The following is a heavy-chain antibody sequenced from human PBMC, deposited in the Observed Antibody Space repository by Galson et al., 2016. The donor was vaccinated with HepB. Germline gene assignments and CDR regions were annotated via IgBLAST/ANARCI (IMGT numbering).Heavy chain of an antibody. Sequence: SVKVSCKASGYTFTSYYMHWVRQAPGQGLEWMGIINPSGGSTSYAQNFQGRVTMTRDTSTSPVYMELSSLRSEDSAMYYCAREGATSIGGFGYWGQGTLVTVSS. J-gene: IGHJ4*02. CDR3: AREGATSIGGFGY. V-gene: IGHV1-46*01. CDR1: GYTFTSYY. CDR2: INPSGGST. D-gene: IGHD1-26*01.